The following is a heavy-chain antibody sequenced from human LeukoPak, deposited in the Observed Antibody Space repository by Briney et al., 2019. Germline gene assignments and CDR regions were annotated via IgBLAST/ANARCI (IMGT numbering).Heavy chain of an antibody. J-gene: IGHJ3*01. CDR1: GSSVSGSY. CDR3: ARDRGDAYGLYDAFDV. D-gene: IGHD5-18*01. CDR2: IYSGDGT. Sequence: PAASLRLSCAASGSSVSGSYISWVRQPPQKGLEWVSTIYSGDGTYYADSVKGRFAISRDSSENTLNLHMNSLRAEDTAVYYCARDRGDAYGLYDAFDVWGQGTMVTVSS. V-gene: IGHV3-66*01.